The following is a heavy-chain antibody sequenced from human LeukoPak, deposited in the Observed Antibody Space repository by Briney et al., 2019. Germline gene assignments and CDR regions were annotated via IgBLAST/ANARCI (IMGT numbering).Heavy chain of an antibody. D-gene: IGHD6-19*01. Sequence: ASVKVSCKASGYTFTGHYMHWVRQAPGQGPEWMAWINPNSGDTNYAQKFQGRVTLTRDASIGTAYMEMNRLTYDDTAIYYCARDVYTSGWRYFDLWGHGTLVTVSS. CDR2: INPNSGDT. CDR1: GYTFTGHY. CDR3: ARDVYTSGWRYFDL. J-gene: IGHJ2*01. V-gene: IGHV1-2*02.